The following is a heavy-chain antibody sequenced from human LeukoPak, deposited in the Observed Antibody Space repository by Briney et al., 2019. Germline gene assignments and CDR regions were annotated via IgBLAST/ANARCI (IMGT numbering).Heavy chain of an antibody. J-gene: IGHJ3*02. V-gene: IGHV1-46*01. CDR3: LLARGGGAFDI. Sequence: ASVKVSCKASGYTFTSYYMRWVRQAPGQGLEWMGIINPSGGSTSYAQKFQGRATMTRDMSTSTVYMELSSLRSEDTAVYYCLLARGGGAFDIWGQGTMVTVSS. D-gene: IGHD3-10*01. CDR1: GYTFTSYY. CDR2: INPSGGST.